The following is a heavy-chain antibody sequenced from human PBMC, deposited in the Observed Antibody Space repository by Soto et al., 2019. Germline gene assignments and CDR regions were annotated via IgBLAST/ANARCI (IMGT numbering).Heavy chain of an antibody. CDR1: GYTFTSYG. V-gene: IGHV1-18*01. Sequence: QVQLVQSGAEVKKPGASVKVSGKASGYTFTSYGISWVRQAPGQGLEWMGWISAYNGNTNYAQKLQGRVTMTTDTSTSTAYMELRSLRSDDTAVYYCARARIGYNHYYYGMDVWGQGTTVTVSS. J-gene: IGHJ6*02. CDR2: ISAYNGNT. D-gene: IGHD5-18*01. CDR3: ARARIGYNHYYYGMDV.